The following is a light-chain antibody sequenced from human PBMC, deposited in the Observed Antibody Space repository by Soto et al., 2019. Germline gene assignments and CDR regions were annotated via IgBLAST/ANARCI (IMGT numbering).Light chain of an antibody. V-gene: IGLV3-1*01. Sequence: SYELTQPPSVSVSPGQTATITCSGDKLGNKYNSWYQQKPGQSPVLLIYQETRRPSGIPERFYGSNSGTTATLTISGTQAMDEADYSCQEWDSNYVFGTGTKLTVL. J-gene: IGLJ1*01. CDR3: QEWDSNYV. CDR2: QET. CDR1: KLGNKY.